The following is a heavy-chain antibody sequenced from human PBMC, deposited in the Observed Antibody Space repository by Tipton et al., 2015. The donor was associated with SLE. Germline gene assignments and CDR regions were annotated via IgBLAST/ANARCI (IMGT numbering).Heavy chain of an antibody. CDR3: ARGLGIILPHLDV. D-gene: IGHD7-27*01. CDR2: T. V-gene: IGHV4-30-2*01. J-gene: IGHJ6*02. Sequence: TYYNPSLKSRVTISVDRSKNQFSLRLSSVTAADTAVYYCARGLGIILPHLDVWGQGTTVTVSS.